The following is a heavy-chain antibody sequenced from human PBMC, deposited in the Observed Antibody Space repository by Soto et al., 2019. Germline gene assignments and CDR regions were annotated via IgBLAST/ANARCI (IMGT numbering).Heavy chain of an antibody. V-gene: IGHV3-23*01. CDR1: GFTFSRYA. CDR3: AINAPVGAIHSFDY. D-gene: IGHD1-26*01. CDR2: ISGSGGST. Sequence: GGSLRRSCAASGFTFSRYAMSWVRQAPGKELEWGSAISGSGGSTYYADSVKGRFTISRDNSKNTLYLQMNSLRAEDTAVYYCAINAPVGAIHSFDYWGQRTLVTVCS. J-gene: IGHJ4*02.